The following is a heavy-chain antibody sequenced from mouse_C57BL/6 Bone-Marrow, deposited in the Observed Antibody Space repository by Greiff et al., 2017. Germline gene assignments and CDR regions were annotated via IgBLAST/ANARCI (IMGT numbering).Heavy chain of an antibody. J-gene: IGHJ3*01. CDR3: ARQRVYYYGSSPWFAY. CDR2: ISSGGSYT. V-gene: IGHV5-6*01. CDR1: GFTFSSYG. D-gene: IGHD1-1*01. Sequence: EVQGVESGGDLVKPGGSLKLSCAASGFTFSSYGMSWVRQTPDKRLEWVATISSGGSYTYYPDSVKGRFTISRDNAKNTLYLQMSSLKSEDTAMYYCARQRVYYYGSSPWFAYWGQGTLVTVSA.